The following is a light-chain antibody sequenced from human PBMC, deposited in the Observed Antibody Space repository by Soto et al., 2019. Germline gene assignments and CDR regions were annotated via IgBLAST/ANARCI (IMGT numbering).Light chain of an antibody. J-gene: IGKJ4*01. CDR3: QQYDTSPLT. CDR1: QTITSAY. CDR2: DAS. V-gene: IGKV3D-20*01. Sequence: EIVLTQSPATLSLSPGERATLSCGASQTITSAYLAWYQLKPGLAPRLLFYDASNRATGVPDRFSGSGSGADFTLTISRLEPEDFAVYYCQQYDTSPLTFGGGTKVEIK.